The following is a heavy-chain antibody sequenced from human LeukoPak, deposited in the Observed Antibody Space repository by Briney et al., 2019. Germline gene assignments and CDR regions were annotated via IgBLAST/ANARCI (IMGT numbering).Heavy chain of an antibody. V-gene: IGHV4-34*01. CDR3: ARGVKYHGSGSSFYYYYGMDV. CDR2: INHSGST. D-gene: IGHD3-10*01. CDR1: GGSFSGYY. Sequence: PSETLSLTCAVYGGSFSGYYWSWIRQPPGKGLEWIGEINHSGSTNYNPSLKSRVTISVDTSKNQFSLKLSSVTAADTAVYYCARGVKYHGSGSSFYYYYGMDVWGQGTTVTVSS. J-gene: IGHJ6*02.